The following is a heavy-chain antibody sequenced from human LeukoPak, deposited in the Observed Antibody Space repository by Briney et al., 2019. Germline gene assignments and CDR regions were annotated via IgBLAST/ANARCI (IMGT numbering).Heavy chain of an antibody. V-gene: IGHV1-2*02. J-gene: IGHJ4*02. CDR3: ARSTAVVVTASTHFDY. Sequence: ASVKVSCKASGYAFTYYYIHWVRQAPGQGLEWMGWINPNSGGTKYAQNFQGRVIMTRDTSISTAYMEVSSLTSDDTAVYYCARSTAVVVTASTHFDYWGQGTLVTVSS. CDR2: INPNSGGT. CDR1: GYAFTYYY. D-gene: IGHD2-15*01.